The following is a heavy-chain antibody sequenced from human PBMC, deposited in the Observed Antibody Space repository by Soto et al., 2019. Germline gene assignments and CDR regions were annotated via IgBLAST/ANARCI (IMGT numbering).Heavy chain of an antibody. V-gene: IGHV4-30-4*01. CDR3: ARTPSRDRYNYRYYFDY. D-gene: IGHD5-12*01. CDR2: IYYSGST. Sequence: QVQLQESGPGLVKPSQTLSLTCTVSGGSISSGDYYWSWIRQPPGKGLEWIGYIYYSGSTYYNPSLKSRVTISVDTSKNQFSLKLSSVTAADTAVYYCARTPSRDRYNYRYYFDYWGQGTLVTVSS. J-gene: IGHJ4*02. CDR1: GGSISSGDYY.